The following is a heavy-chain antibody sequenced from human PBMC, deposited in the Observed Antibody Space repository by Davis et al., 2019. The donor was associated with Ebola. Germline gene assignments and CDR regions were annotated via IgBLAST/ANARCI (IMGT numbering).Heavy chain of an antibody. V-gene: IGHV3-9*01. J-gene: IGHJ6*01. CDR2: ITWNSGDI. CDR3: TLLQEHL. CDR1: GFTFDDYA. Sequence: SLKISCAASGFTFDDYAMHWVRQPPGKGLEWVSGITWNSGDIGYADSLKGRFTISRDNAKNSLYLQMNSLHQGPIGLPPGTLLQEHLWG.